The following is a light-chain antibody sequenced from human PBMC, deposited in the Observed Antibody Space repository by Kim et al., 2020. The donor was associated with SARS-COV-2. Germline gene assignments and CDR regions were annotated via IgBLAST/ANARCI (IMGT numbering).Light chain of an antibody. Sequence: ASVGHRVTITCRASQSISTWLAWYQQKPGKAPKLLVYLASTLESGVPSRFSGSGSGTEFTLTIDSLQPDDFATYYCQHYIRFPYTFGQGTKLEI. CDR1: QSISTW. CDR2: LAS. J-gene: IGKJ2*01. V-gene: IGKV1-5*03. CDR3: QHYIRFPYT.